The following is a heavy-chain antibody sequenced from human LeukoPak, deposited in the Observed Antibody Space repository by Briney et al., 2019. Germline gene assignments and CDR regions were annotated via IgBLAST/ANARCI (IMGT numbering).Heavy chain of an antibody. V-gene: IGHV3-30*18. CDR1: GFTFSSYG. CDR2: ISYDGSNK. CDR3: AKDWAPDY. D-gene: IGHD3-16*01. J-gene: IGHJ4*02. Sequence: PGRSLRLSCAASGFTFSSYGMHWVRQAPGKGLEWVAVISYDGSNKYYADSVKGRFTISRDNSKNTLYLQMNSLRAEDTAVYYCAKDWAPDYWGQGTLVTVSS.